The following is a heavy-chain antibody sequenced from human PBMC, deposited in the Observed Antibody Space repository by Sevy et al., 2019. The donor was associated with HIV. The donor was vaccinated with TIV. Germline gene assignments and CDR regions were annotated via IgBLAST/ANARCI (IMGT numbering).Heavy chain of an antibody. D-gene: IGHD1-1*01. CDR3: AGVERECGFANY. Sequence: ASVTVSCKASGYTFTSYGISWVRQAPGQGLEWMGWISAYKGKTNYAQKLQGRVTMTTDTSTSTAYMERRSLRSDDTAVYYCAGVERECGFANYWGQGTLVTVSS. J-gene: IGHJ4*02. CDR1: GYTFTSYG. V-gene: IGHV1-18*01. CDR2: ISAYKGKT.